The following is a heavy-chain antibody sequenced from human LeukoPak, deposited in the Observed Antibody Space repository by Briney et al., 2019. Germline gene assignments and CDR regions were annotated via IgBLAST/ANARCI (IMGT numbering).Heavy chain of an antibody. CDR2: INPNSGGT. J-gene: IGHJ4*02. CDR3: GRDQLDY. D-gene: IGHD2-2*01. Sequence: ASVKVSCKASGGTFITYAISWVRQAPGQGLEWMGWINPNSGGTNYAQKFQGRVTMTRDTSISTAYMELSRLRSDDTAVYYCGRDQLDYWGQGTLVTVSS. CDR1: GGTFITYA. V-gene: IGHV1-2*02.